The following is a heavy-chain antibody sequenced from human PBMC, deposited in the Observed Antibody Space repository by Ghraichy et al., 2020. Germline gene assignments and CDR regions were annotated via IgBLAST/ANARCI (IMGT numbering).Heavy chain of an antibody. CDR2: IYNSGSV. Sequence: SQTLSLTCTVSGGSVSSDSYYWSWIRQPAGKGLEWIGRIYNSGSVSRNPSLKSRVTIVLSNNQFSLKLSSVTAADTAVYYCARESVGVGLDPWGQGTLVTVSS. D-gene: IGHD3-3*01. V-gene: IGHV4-61*02. CDR3: ARESVGVGLDP. CDR1: GGSVSSDSYY. J-gene: IGHJ5*02.